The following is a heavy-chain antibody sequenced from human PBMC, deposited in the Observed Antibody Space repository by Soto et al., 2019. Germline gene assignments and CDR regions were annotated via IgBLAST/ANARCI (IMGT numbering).Heavy chain of an antibody. CDR3: AKSPDEGQYFTG. D-gene: IGHD3-9*01. CDR1: GFTFSSYA. J-gene: IGHJ4*02. V-gene: IGHV3-23*01. CDR2: ISGSGGST. Sequence: GGSLRLSCAASGFTFSSYAMSWVRQAPGKGLEWVSAISGSGGSTYYAESVKGRFTISRDNSKNTLYLQMNSLRAEDTAVYYCAKSPDEGQYFTGWGQGTLVTVSS.